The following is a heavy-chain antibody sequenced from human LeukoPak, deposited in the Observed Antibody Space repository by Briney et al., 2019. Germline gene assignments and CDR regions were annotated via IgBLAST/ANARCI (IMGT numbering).Heavy chain of an antibody. V-gene: IGHV1-46*01. D-gene: IGHD6-19*01. CDR1: GYTFTSYY. CDR3: AVLYSSGWYFGY. Sequence: ASVNVSCKASGYTFTSYYMHWVRPAPEQGLEWMGIISPSGGSTSYAQKFQGRVTMIRDTSTSTVYMALSSLRSEDTAVYYCAVLYSSGWYFGYWGQGTLVTVSS. J-gene: IGHJ4*02. CDR2: ISPSGGST.